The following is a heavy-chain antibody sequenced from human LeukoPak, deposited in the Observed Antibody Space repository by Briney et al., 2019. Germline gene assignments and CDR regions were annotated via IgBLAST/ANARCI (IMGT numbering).Heavy chain of an antibody. J-gene: IGHJ4*02. CDR1: GYSISSGYY. CDR3: ARRSYGTDYFDY. CDR2: IHHSGST. V-gene: IGHV4-38-2*02. Sequence: SETLSLTCTVSGYSISSGYYWGWIRQPPGKGLEWIGSIHHSGSTNYNPSLKSRVTISVDTSKNQFSLKLSSVTAADTAVYYCARRSYGTDYFDYWGQGTLVTVSS. D-gene: IGHD5-18*01.